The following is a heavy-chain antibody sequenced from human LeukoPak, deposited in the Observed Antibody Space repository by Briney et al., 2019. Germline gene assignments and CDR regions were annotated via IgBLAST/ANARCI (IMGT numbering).Heavy chain of an antibody. Sequence: QTLSLTSTVSGYSPTSGISYWSWIRQPPGKGLGWIGYIYYIGLAYYNPSLKSRLTISIDTSKNQSTLKLDSVTAAATAVYYFGSRLAATGDFDFWGQGSLVTVSS. J-gene: IGHJ4*02. CDR2: IYYIGLA. CDR3: GSRLAATGDFDF. CDR1: GYSPTSGISY. V-gene: IGHV4-30-4*01. D-gene: IGHD6-25*01.